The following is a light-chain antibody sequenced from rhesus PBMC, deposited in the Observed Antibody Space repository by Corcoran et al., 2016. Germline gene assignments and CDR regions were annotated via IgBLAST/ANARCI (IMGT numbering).Light chain of an antibody. CDR1: QDISTY. J-gene: IGKJ3*01. V-gene: IGKV1-25*02. CDR2: GSS. CDR3: QQHKSYPLT. Sequence: DIQMTQSPSSLSSSVGDRVTITCRASQDISTYLAWYQQKPGKVPKVLIHGSSILEGGVPSRVSGSGSGTDFTLTSSSLQPEDFATYFCQQHKSYPLTFGPGTKLDIK.